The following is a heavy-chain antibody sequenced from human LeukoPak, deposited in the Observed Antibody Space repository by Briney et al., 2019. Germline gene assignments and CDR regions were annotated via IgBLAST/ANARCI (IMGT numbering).Heavy chain of an antibody. CDR2: ISYDGSNK. V-gene: IGHV3-30*04. J-gene: IGHJ4*02. CDR1: GFTFSSYA. Sequence: GGSLRLSCAASGFTFSSYAMHWVRQAPGKGLEWVAVISYDGSNKYYADSVKGRFTISRDNSKNTLYLQMNSLRAEDAAVYYCARPRHQTTELLPFGYWGQGTLVTVSS. CDR3: ARPRHQTTELLPFGY. D-gene: IGHD3-22*01.